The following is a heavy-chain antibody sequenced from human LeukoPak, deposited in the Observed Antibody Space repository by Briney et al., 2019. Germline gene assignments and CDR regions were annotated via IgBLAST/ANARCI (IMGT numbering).Heavy chain of an antibody. CDR2: IKQDGSEK. D-gene: IGHD6-13*01. J-gene: IGHJ6*03. V-gene: IGHV3-7*01. Sequence: GGSLRLSCAASGFTFSSYWMSWVRQAPGKGPEWVANIKQDGSEKYYVDSVKGRFTISRDNAKNSLYLQMNSLRAEDTAVYYCARGPAAAGLFYYYYYYYMDVWGKGTTVTVSS. CDR3: ARGPAAAGLFYYYYYYYMDV. CDR1: GFTFSSYW.